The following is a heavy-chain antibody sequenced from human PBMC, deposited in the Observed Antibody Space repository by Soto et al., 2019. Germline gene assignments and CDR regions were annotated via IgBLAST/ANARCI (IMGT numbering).Heavy chain of an antibody. D-gene: IGHD2-15*01. V-gene: IGHV3-9*01. J-gene: IGHJ3*02. CDR1: GFTFDDYA. CDR2: ISWNSGSI. Sequence: GGSLRLSCAASGFTFDDYAMHWVRQAPGKGLEWVSGISWNSGSIGYADSVKGRFTISRDNAKNSLYLQMNSLRAEDTALYYCAKDTAPRGYCSGGSCPVLAFDIWGQGTMVTVSS. CDR3: AKDTAPRGYCSGGSCPVLAFDI.